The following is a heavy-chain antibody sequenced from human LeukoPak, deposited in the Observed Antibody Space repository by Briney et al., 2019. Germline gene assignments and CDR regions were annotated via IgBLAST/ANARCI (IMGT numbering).Heavy chain of an antibody. J-gene: IGHJ6*03. Sequence: ASVKVSCKASGYTFTSYGISWVRQAPGQGLEWMGWISAYNGNTNYAQKLQGRVTMTTDTSTSTAYMELRSLRSDDTAVYYCARYLRYFDWLLSGYYYYYYMDVWGKGTTVTVSS. D-gene: IGHD3-9*01. CDR2: ISAYNGNT. CDR3: ARYLRYFDWLLSGYYYYYYMDV. V-gene: IGHV1-18*01. CDR1: GYTFTSYG.